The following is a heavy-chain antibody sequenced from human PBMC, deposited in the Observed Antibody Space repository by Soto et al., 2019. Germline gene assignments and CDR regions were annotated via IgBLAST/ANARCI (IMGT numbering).Heavy chain of an antibody. CDR2: IYYSGST. Sequence: PSETLSLTCTVSGGSISSYYWSWIRQPPGKGLEWIGYIYYSGSTNYNPSLKSRVTISVDTSKNQFSLKLSSVTAADTAVYYCAKAKCPDNWNYNWFDPWGQGNLVTVSS. J-gene: IGHJ5*01. CDR1: GGSISSYY. D-gene: IGHD1-7*01. CDR3: AKAKCPDNWNYNWFDP. V-gene: IGHV4-59*01.